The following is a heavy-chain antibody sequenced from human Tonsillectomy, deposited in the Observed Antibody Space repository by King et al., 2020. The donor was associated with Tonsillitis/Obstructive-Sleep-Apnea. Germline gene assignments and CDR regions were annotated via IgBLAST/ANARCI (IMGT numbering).Heavy chain of an antibody. V-gene: IGHV4-31*03. CDR3: ARVQSPYYYDSSGYPLFDY. D-gene: IGHD3-22*01. J-gene: IGHJ4*02. Sequence: VQLQESGPGLVKPSQTLSLTCTVSGGSISSGGYYWSWIRQHPGKGLEWIGYIYYSGGTYYTPSLKSRVTISVDTSTNQFSLKLSSVTAADTAVYYCARVQSPYYYDSSGYPLFDYWGQGTLVTVSS. CDR2: IYYSGGT. CDR1: GGSISSGGYY.